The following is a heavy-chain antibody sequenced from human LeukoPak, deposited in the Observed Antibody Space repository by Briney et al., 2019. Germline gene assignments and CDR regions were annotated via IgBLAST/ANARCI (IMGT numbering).Heavy chain of an antibody. D-gene: IGHD5-12*01. J-gene: IGHJ4*02. CDR2: IYTSGST. CDR1: GGSISGYY. CDR3: ARHKAYSGYDFLDY. V-gene: IGHV4-4*09. Sequence: KPSETLSLTCSVSGGSISGYYWSWLGQPPGKGLHWIGHIYTSGSTNYNPSLKSRLTISVDTSKNQFSLQLTSVSAAGTAVYYCARHKAYSGYDFLDYWGQGTLVTVSS.